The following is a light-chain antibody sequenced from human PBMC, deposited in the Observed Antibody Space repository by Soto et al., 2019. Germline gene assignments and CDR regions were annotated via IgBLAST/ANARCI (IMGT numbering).Light chain of an antibody. CDR3: SSYTTSSSYVV. V-gene: IGLV2-14*01. Sequence: QSALTQPASVSGSLGQSITISCTGTSSDVGAHNFVSWYQHRPGKAPKLIIYEVSNRPSGVSNRFSASKSDNTASLTISGLQAGDAADYYCSSYTTSSSYVVFGGVTQLTVL. J-gene: IGLJ2*01. CDR1: SSDVGAHNF. CDR2: EVS.